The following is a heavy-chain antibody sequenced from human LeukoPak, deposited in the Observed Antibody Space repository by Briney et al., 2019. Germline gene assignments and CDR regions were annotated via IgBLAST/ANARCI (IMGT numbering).Heavy chain of an antibody. Sequence: SETLSLTCSVSGNSISSGHYWGWIRQTPGKGLEWIGSIYLSGTTYYNPSLKSRVTISVDTSKNQFSLKLSSVTAADTAVYFCARIFILSGFSSYFDPWGQGTLVTVSS. D-gene: IGHD3-9*01. V-gene: IGHV4-38-2*02. CDR3: ARIFILSGFSSYFDP. J-gene: IGHJ4*02. CDR1: GNSISSGHY. CDR2: IYLSGTT.